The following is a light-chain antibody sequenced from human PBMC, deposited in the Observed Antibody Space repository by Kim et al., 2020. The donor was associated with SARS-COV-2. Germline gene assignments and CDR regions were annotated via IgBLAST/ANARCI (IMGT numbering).Light chain of an antibody. J-gene: IGKJ1*01. Sequence: ASVGDRVTITGRASQNVITFLAWYQQKPGIVPKVLMYDTSNLKSGVPLMFSGSGSGTDFTLTIHNVQPEDFATYYCQQNYMTPWTFGQGTKVDIK. V-gene: IGKV1-39*01. CDR2: DTS. CDR3: QQNYMTPWT. CDR1: QNVITF.